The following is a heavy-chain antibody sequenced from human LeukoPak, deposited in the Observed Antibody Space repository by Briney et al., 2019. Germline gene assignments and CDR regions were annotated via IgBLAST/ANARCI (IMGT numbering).Heavy chain of an antibody. J-gene: IGHJ4*02. D-gene: IGHD6-19*01. CDR2: INAGNGNT. CDR3: ARDRPPWGGWYFDY. CDR1: GYTFTSYA. V-gene: IGHV1-3*01. Sequence: ASVKVSCKASGYTFTSYAMHWVRQAPGQRLEWMGWINAGNGNTKYSQKFQGRVTITRDTSASTAYMELSSLRSEDTAVYYCARDRPPWGGWYFDYGGQEPLVPVPS.